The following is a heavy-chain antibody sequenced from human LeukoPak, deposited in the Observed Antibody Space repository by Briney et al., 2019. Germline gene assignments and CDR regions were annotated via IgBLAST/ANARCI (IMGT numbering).Heavy chain of an antibody. CDR1: GGSISGYY. CDR2: IYTSGST. Sequence: PSETLSLTCTVSGGSISGYYWSWIRQPAGKGLEWIGRIYTSGSTNYNPSLKSRVTMSVDTSKNQFSLKLSSVTAADTAVYYCARVGAARSTHFFDYWGQGTLVTVSS. V-gene: IGHV4-4*07. CDR3: ARVGAARSTHFFDY. D-gene: IGHD6-6*01. J-gene: IGHJ4*02.